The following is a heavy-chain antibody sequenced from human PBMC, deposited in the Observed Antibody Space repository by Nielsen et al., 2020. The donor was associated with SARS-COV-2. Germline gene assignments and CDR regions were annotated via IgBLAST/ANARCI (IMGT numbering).Heavy chain of an antibody. Sequence: GGSLRLSCAASGFTFSSYAMSWVRQAPGKGLEWVSAISGSGGSTYYADSVKGRFTISRDNSKNTLYLQMNSLRAEDTAVYYCASSFNYYYGMDVWGQGTTVTVSS. J-gene: IGHJ6*02. CDR1: GFTFSSYA. CDR3: ASSFNYYYGMDV. V-gene: IGHV3-23*01. CDR2: ISGSGGST.